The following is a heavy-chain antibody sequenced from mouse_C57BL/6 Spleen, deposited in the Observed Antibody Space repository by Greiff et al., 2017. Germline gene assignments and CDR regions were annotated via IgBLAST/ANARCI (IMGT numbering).Heavy chain of an antibody. D-gene: IGHD2-12*01. V-gene: IGHV1-9*01. CDR3: ARDSDDNGFAY. CDR1: GYTFTGYW. J-gene: IGHJ3*01. CDR2: ILPGSGST. Sequence: QVQLKQSGAELMKPGASVKLSCKATGYTFTGYWIEWVKQRPGLGLEWIGEILPGSGSTNYNEKFKGKATFTADKSSNPAYMQISSLTTEDSAIDYCARDSDDNGFAYWGQGTLVTVSA.